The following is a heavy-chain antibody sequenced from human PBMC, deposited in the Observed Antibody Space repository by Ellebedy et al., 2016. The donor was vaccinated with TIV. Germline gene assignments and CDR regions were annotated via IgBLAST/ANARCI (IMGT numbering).Heavy chain of an antibody. CDR2: INPNSGGT. CDR3: AREAEYSSSPSMDV. V-gene: IGHV1-2*02. CDR1: GYTFTGYY. D-gene: IGHD6-6*01. Sequence: ASVKVSXKASGYTFTGYYMHWVRQAPGQGLEWMGWINPNSGGTNYAQKFQGRVTMARDTSISTAYMELSRLRSDDTAVYYCAREAEYSSSPSMDVWGKGTTVTVSS. J-gene: IGHJ6*03.